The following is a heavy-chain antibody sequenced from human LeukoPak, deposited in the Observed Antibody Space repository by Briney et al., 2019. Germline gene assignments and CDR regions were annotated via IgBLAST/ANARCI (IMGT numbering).Heavy chain of an antibody. J-gene: IGHJ4*02. V-gene: IGHV1-69*13. CDR2: IIPIFGTA. CDR3: ARALYYYGSGSYGYYFDY. D-gene: IGHD3-10*01. Sequence: GASVKVSCKASGGTFSSYAISWVRQAPGQGLEWMGGIIPIFGTANYAQKFQGRVTITADESTSTAYMELSSLRSEDTAVYYCARALYYYGSGSYGYYFDYWGQGTLVTVSS. CDR1: GGTFSSYA.